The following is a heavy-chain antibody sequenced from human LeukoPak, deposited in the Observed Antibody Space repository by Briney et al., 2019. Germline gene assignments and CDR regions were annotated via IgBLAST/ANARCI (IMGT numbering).Heavy chain of an antibody. Sequence: GGSLRLSCAASGFTFMNYDMHWVRQAPGKGLEWVAVISYDGSNKYYADSVKGRFTISRDNSKNTLYLQMNSLRAEDTAVYYCARNGAVAGTAYYYYGMDVWGQGTTVTVSS. D-gene: IGHD6-19*01. J-gene: IGHJ6*02. CDR2: ISYDGSNK. V-gene: IGHV3-30*03. CDR3: ARNGAVAGTAYYYYGMDV. CDR1: GFTFMNYD.